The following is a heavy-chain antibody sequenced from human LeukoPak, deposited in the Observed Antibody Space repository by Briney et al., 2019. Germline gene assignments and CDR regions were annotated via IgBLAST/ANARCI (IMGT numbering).Heavy chain of an antibody. J-gene: IGHJ4*02. V-gene: IGHV3-21*01. CDR2: ISSSSSYI. CDR1: GFTFSSYS. D-gene: IGHD2-2*01. Sequence: GGSLRLSCAASGFTFSSYSMNWVRQAPGKGLEWVSSISSSSSYIYYADSVKGRFTISRDNAKNSLYLQLNSLRAEDTAVYYCARSAIPGLGYCSSTSCPEDWGQGTLVTVSS. CDR3: ARSAIPGLGYCSSTSCPED.